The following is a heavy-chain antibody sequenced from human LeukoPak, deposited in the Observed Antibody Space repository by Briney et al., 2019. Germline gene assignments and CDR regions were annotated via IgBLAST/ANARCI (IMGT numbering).Heavy chain of an antibody. CDR1: GFTFSSYW. V-gene: IGHV3-7*05. CDR2: IKQDESQK. J-gene: IGHJ4*02. CDR3: AIVKSDTAANDY. D-gene: IGHD5-18*01. Sequence: GGSLRLSCAASGFTFSSYWMSWFRQAPGKGLEWVANIKQDESQKYYVDSVRGRFTISRDNAKSSLSQQMDSLRAEDTAVYYCAIVKSDTAANDYWGQGTLVTVSS.